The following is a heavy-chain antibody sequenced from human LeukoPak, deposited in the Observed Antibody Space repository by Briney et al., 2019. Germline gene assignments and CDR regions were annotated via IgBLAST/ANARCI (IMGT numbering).Heavy chain of an antibody. CDR1: GFTFSSYA. D-gene: IGHD1-7*01. CDR3: AKDNWNYPWFNP. V-gene: IGHV3-23*01. CDR2: ISGSGGST. Sequence: GGSLRLSCVASGFTFSSYAMSWVRQAPGKGLEWVSAISGSGGSTYYADSVKGRFTISRYNSKNTLYLQMNSLRAEDTAVYYCAKDNWNYPWFNPWGQGTLVTVSS. J-gene: IGHJ5*02.